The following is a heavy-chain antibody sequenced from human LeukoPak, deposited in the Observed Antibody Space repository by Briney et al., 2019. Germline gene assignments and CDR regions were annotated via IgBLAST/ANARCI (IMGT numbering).Heavy chain of an antibody. CDR3: ARAGYYYDSSGYFDY. J-gene: IGHJ4*02. D-gene: IGHD3-22*01. V-gene: IGHV3-23*01. Sequence: PGGSLRLSCAASGFTVSSNYMSWVRQAPGKGLEWVSAISGSGGSTYYADSVKGRFTISRDNSKNTLYLQMNSLRAEDTAVYYCARAGYYYDSSGYFDYWGQGTLVTVSS. CDR2: ISGSGGST. CDR1: GFTVSSNY.